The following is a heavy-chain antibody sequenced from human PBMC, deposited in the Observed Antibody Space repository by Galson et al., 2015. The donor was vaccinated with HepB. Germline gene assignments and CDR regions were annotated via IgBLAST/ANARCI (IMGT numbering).Heavy chain of an antibody. CDR2: IESKTNGETT. Sequence: SLRLSCAASGFIFSNVWMTWVRQTPGKGLEWVGRIESKTNGETTDYAAPVKGRFTISRDDSKNTVYLQMNSMKTEDTAVYYCTTVGCSGGNCYSDYWGQGTLVTVSS. CDR3: TTVGCSGGNCYSDY. D-gene: IGHD2-15*01. J-gene: IGHJ4*02. CDR1: GFIFSNVW. V-gene: IGHV3-15*04.